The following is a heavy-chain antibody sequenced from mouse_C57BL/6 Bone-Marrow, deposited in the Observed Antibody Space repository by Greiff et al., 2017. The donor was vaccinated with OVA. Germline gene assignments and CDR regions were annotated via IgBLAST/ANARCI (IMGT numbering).Heavy chain of an antibody. J-gene: IGHJ2*01. D-gene: IGHD4-1*01. CDR3: ARSLTGTDYFDY. CDR2: IRNKANGYTT. V-gene: IGHV7-3*01. Sequence: EVQLVESGGGLVQPGGSLSLSCAASGFTFTDYYMSWVRQPPGKALEWLGFIRNKANGYTTEYSASVKGRFTISRDNSQSILYLQMNALRAEDSATYYCARSLTGTDYFDYWGQGTTLTVSS. CDR1: GFTFTDYY.